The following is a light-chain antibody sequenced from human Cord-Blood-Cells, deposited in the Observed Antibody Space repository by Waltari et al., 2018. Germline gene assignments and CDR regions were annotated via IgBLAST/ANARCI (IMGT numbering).Light chain of an antibody. CDR3: QQRSNWPPIT. Sequence: LSPGERATLSCRASQSVSSYLAWYQQKPGQAPRLLIYDASNRATGIPARFSGSGSGTDFTLTISSLEPEDFAVYYCQQRSNWPPITFGQGTRLEIK. CDR1: QSVSSY. CDR2: DAS. J-gene: IGKJ5*01. V-gene: IGKV3-11*01.